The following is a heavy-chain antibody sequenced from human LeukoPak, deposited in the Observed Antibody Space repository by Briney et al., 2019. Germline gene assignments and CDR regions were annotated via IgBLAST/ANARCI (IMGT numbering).Heavy chain of an antibody. D-gene: IGHD3-3*01. V-gene: IGHV4-34*01. CDR2: INHSGST. Sequence: SETLSLTCTVSGGSISSYYWSWIRQPAGKRLEWIGEINHSGSTNYNPSLKSRVTISVDTSKNQFSLKLSSVTAADTAVYYCARDLYDFWSGRYNWFDPWGQGTLVTVSS. J-gene: IGHJ5*02. CDR3: ARDLYDFWSGRYNWFDP. CDR1: GGSISSYY.